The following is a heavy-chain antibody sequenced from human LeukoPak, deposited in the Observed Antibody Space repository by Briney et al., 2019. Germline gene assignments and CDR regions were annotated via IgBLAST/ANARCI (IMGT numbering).Heavy chain of an antibody. CDR1: GFTFSSYE. CDR3: ARVEDYYDSSGYYDLDY. Sequence: PGGSLRLSCAASGFTFSSYEMNWVRQAPEKGLEWVSYISSSGSTMYYADSVKGRFTISRDNAKNSLYLQMNSLRAEDTAVYYCARVEDYYDSSGYYDLDYWGQGTLVTVSS. V-gene: IGHV3-48*03. CDR2: ISSSGSTM. J-gene: IGHJ4*02. D-gene: IGHD3-22*01.